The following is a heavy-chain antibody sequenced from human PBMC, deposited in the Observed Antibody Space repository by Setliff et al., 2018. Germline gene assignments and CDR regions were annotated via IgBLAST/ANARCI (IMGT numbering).Heavy chain of an antibody. D-gene: IGHD6-13*01. V-gene: IGHV5-51*01. CDR2: IYAGDSDT. Sequence: GESLKISCKGSGYTFSNYWVGWVRQMPGKGLEWMGVIYAGDSDTRYSPSFQGQVTFSADKSISTAYLQWSTLKASDTAMYYCARLGSSSWYNDVFDLWGPGTMVTVSS. J-gene: IGHJ3*01. CDR3: ARLGSSSWYNDVFDL. CDR1: GYTFSNYW.